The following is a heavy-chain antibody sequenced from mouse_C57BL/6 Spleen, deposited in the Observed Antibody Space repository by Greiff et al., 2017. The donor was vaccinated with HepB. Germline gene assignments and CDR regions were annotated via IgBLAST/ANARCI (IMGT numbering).Heavy chain of an antibody. V-gene: IGHV2-2*01. CDR2: IWSGGST. CDR1: GFSLTSYG. D-gene: IGHD2-1*01. J-gene: IGHJ4*01. CDR3: ARNPPIYYGNPYAMDY. Sequence: VQGVESGPGLVQPSQSLSITCTVSGFSLTSYGVHWVRQSPGKGLEWLGVIWSGGSTDYNAAFISRLSISKDNSKSQVFFKMNSLQADDTAIYYCARNPPIYYGNPYAMDYWGQGTSVTVSS.